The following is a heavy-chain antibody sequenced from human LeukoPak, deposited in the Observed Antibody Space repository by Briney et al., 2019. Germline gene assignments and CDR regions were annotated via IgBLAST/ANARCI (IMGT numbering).Heavy chain of an antibody. V-gene: IGHV3-7*01. J-gene: IGHJ6*04. CDR2: IKQDGSEK. D-gene: IGHD3-10*02. CDR1: GFTFSSYW. CDR3: AELGITMIGGV. Sequence: GGSLRLSCAASGFTFSSYWMNWVRQAPGKGLEWVAIIKQDGSEKFYVDSVKGRFTISRDNAKNSLYLQMNSLRSEDTAVYYCAELGITMIGGVWGKGTTVTISS.